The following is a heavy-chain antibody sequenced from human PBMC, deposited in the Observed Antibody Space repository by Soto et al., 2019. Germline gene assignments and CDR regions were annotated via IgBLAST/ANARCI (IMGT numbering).Heavy chain of an antibody. J-gene: IGHJ6*02. V-gene: IGHV1-18*01. CDR3: AREALLSLYYYYGMDV. D-gene: IGHD1-26*01. Sequence: QVRLVQSGAEVKKPGASVKVSCKASGYTFTSYGISWVRQAPGQGLEWMGWISAYNGNTNYAHKLQGRVTMTTDTPTSTAYMELRSLRSDDTAVYYCAREALLSLYYYYGMDVWGQGTTVTVSS. CDR1: GYTFTSYG. CDR2: ISAYNGNT.